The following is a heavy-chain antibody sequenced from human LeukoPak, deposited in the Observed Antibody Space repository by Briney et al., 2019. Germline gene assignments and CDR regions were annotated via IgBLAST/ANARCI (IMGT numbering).Heavy chain of an antibody. Sequence: SETLSLTCAVYGGSFSGYYWSWIRQPPGKGLEWIGYIYYSGSTNYNPSLKSRVTISVDTSKNQFSLKLSSVTAADTAVYYCARLALFYGMDVWGQGTTVTVSS. D-gene: IGHD3-10*01. CDR2: IYYSGST. CDR1: GGSFSGYY. J-gene: IGHJ6*02. V-gene: IGHV4-59*08. CDR3: ARLALFYGMDV.